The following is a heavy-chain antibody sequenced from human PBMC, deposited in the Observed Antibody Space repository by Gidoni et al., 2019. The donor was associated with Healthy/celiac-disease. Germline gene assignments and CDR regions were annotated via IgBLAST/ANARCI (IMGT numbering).Heavy chain of an antibody. Sequence: EVQLVESGGGLVQPGGSLRLSCAASGFTLSSYEMNWVRQAPGKGLEWVSYISSSGSTIYYADSVKGRFTISRDNAKNSLYLQMNSLRAEDTAVYYCARGLRYFDWQLRRDYWGQGTLVTVSS. D-gene: IGHD3-9*01. V-gene: IGHV3-48*03. CDR2: ISSSGSTI. CDR1: GFTLSSYE. CDR3: ARGLRYFDWQLRRDY. J-gene: IGHJ4*02.